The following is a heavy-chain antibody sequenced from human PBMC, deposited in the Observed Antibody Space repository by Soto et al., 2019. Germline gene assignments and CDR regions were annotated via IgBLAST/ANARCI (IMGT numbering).Heavy chain of an antibody. CDR3: ARGGDKSIAARGGMDV. V-gene: IGHV4-34*01. J-gene: IGHJ6*02. D-gene: IGHD6-6*01. CDR1: GGSFSGYY. Sequence: SETLSLTCAVYGGSFSGYYWSWIRQPPGKGLEWIGEINHSGSTNYNPSLKSRVTISVDTSKNQFSLKLSSVTAADTAVYYCARGGDKSIAARGGMDVWGQGTTVTVSS. CDR2: INHSGST.